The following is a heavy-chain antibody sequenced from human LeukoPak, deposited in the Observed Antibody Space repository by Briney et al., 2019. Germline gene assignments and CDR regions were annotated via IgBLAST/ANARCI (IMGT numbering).Heavy chain of an antibody. V-gene: IGHV4-34*01. CDR3: ARGAATVVTRAYYYYGMDV. J-gene: IGHJ6*02. D-gene: IGHD2-15*01. Sequence: SETLSLTCAVYGGSFSGYYWSWIRQPPGKGLEWIGEINHSGSTNYNPSLKSRVTISVDTSKNQFSLKLSSVTAADTAMYYCARGAATVVTRAYYYYGMDVWGQGTTVTVSS. CDR2: INHSGST. CDR1: GGSFSGYY.